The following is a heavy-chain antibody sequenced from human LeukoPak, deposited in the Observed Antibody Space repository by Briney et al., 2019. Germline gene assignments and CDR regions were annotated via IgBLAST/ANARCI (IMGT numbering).Heavy chain of an antibody. CDR1: GGSFSGYY. CDR2: INHSGST. D-gene: IGHD5-12*01. CDR3: ARASASLRDGYNLGHFGY. J-gene: IGHJ4*02. V-gene: IGHV4-34*01. Sequence: SETLSLTCAVYGGSFSGYYWSWIRQPPGKGLEWIGEINHSGSTNYNPSLKSRVTISVDTSKNQFSLKLSSVTAADTAVYYCARASASLRDGYNLGHFGYWGQGTLVTVPS.